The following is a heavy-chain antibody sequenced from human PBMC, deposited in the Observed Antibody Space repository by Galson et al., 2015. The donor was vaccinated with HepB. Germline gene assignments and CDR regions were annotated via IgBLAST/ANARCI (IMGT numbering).Heavy chain of an antibody. Sequence: LRLSCAASGFTLSTYSMNWVRQAPGKGLEWISYISSDSTTKYYGGSVKGRFSISRDNAKNSLYLQMNSLRAEDTAVYYCARAPNPRFWTGYADFWGQGTLVTVSS. V-gene: IGHV3-48*04. D-gene: IGHD3/OR15-3a*01. CDR3: ARAPNPRFWTGYADF. CDR2: ISSDSTTK. CDR1: GFTLSTYS. J-gene: IGHJ4*02.